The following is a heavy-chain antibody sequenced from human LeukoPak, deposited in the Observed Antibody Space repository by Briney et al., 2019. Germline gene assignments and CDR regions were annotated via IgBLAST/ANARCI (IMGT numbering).Heavy chain of an antibody. CDR1: GFTFSSYG. V-gene: IGHV3-30*18. J-gene: IGHJ4*02. CDR3: AKDRRDYAPGDY. D-gene: IGHD2-2*01. Sequence: GRSLRLSCAASGFTFSSYGMHWVRQAPGKGLEWVAVISYDGSNKYYADSVKGRFTISRDNSKNTLYLQMNSLRAEDTAVHYCAKDRRDYAPGDYWGQGTLVTVSS. CDR2: ISYDGSNK.